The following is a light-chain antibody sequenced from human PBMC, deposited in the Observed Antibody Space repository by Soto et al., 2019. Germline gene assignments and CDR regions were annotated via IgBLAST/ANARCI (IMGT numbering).Light chain of an antibody. CDR1: QSVDNY. V-gene: IGKV3-20*01. CDR2: DAS. CDR3: QQYGSSGT. Sequence: EIVLTQSPVTLSLSPGERATLSCRASQSVDNYLAWYQQKPGQDPRLLIYDASKRATGIPDRFSGSGSGTDFTLTISRLEPEDFAVYYCQQYGSSGTFGQGTKVDIK. J-gene: IGKJ1*01.